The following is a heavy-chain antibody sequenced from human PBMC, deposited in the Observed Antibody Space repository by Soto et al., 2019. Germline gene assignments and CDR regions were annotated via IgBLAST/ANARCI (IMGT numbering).Heavy chain of an antibody. Sequence: SETLSLTCTVSGGSISSSSYYWGWIRQPPGKGLEWIGSIYYSGSTYYNPSLKSRVTISVDTSKNQFSLKLSSVTAADTAVYICARHARNTIVRGLIAPGPFDYWGQGTLVTVSS. D-gene: IGHD3-10*01. V-gene: IGHV4-39*01. CDR2: IYYSGST. CDR3: ARHARNTIVRGLIAPGPFDY. CDR1: GGSISSSSYY. J-gene: IGHJ4*02.